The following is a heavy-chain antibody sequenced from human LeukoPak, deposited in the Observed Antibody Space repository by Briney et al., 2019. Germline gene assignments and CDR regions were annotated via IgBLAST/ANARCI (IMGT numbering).Heavy chain of an antibody. CDR3: ARSITIFGVVYYAYYFDY. Sequence: GGSLRLSCAASGFTFSSYSMNWVRQAPGKGLEWVSSISSSSSYIYYADSVKGRFTISRDNTKNSLYLQMNSLRAADTAVYYCARSITIFGVVYYAYYFDYWGQGTLVTVSS. CDR2: ISSSSSYI. CDR1: GFTFSSYS. D-gene: IGHD3-3*01. J-gene: IGHJ4*02. V-gene: IGHV3-21*01.